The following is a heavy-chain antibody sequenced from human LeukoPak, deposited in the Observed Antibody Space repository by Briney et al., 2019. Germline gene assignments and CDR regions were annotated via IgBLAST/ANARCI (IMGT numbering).Heavy chain of an antibody. CDR2: IYVTGT. CDR1: GGSIGTYY. J-gene: IGHJ6*03. Sequence: SETLSLTCTVSGGSIGTYYWSWIRQSPGKGLEWIGYIYVTGTTYNPYLQSRVTISVDRSRNHFFLKIGSVTAADTAVYYCARHIGGGIEDMDVWGKGTKVIVSS. CDR3: ARHIGGGIEDMDV. V-gene: IGHV4-59*08. D-gene: IGHD3-16*02.